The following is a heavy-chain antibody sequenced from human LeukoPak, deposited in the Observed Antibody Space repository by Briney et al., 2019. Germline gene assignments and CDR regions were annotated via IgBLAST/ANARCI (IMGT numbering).Heavy chain of an antibody. V-gene: IGHV4-4*07. CDR2: IYTSGST. D-gene: IGHD3-10*01. CDR1: GGSISSYY. CDR3: ARSMVRGINYYYGMDV. J-gene: IGHJ6*02. Sequence: SETLSLTCTVSGGSISSYYWSWIRQPAGKGLEWIGRIYTSGSTNYNPSLKSRVTMSVDTSMNQFSLKLSSVTAADTAVYYCARSMVRGINYYYGMDVWGQGTTVTVSS.